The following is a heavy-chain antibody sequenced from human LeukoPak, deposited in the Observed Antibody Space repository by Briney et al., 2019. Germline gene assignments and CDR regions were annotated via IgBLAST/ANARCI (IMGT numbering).Heavy chain of an antibody. J-gene: IGHJ3*02. CDR2: IIPIFGTA. D-gene: IGHD2-21*02. V-gene: IGHV1-69*05. Sequence: GASVKVSCKASGGTFSSYAISWVRQAPGQGLEWMGGIIPIFGTANYAQKFQGRVTITTDESTSTAYMELSSLRSEDTAVYYCARALVVAAMFNAFDIWGQGTMVTVSS. CDR1: GGTFSSYA. CDR3: ARALVVAAMFNAFDI.